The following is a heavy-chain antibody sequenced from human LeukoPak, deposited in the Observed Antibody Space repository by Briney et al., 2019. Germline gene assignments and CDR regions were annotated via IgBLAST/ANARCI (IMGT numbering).Heavy chain of an antibody. CDR1: GGSPSSYS. J-gene: IGHJ4*02. Sequence: KPSGTPSPTPTVSGGSPSSYSWGWIREPPREGLGRIGYIYYSGSTNYNPSLKSRVTISVDTSKNQFSLKLSSVTAADTAVYYCARHAGNARSRFDYWGQGTLVTVSS. CDR3: ARHAGNARSRFDY. CDR2: IYYSGST. V-gene: IGHV4-59*08. D-gene: IGHD4-23*01.